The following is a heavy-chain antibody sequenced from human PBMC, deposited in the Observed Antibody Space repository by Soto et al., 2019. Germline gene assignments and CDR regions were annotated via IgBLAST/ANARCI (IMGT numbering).Heavy chain of an antibody. CDR1: GGSISSYY. D-gene: IGHD3-10*01. Sequence: QVQLQESGPGLVKPSETRSLSCTVSGGSISSYYWSWFRQSPGKRMEWIGYVHHSWGSSYNPSLQGRVAISLETSKRQFSLKVTAVTATDTAVYYCARQGFGPLHGLVDVWGQGTTVTVSS. CDR2: VHHSWGS. J-gene: IGHJ6*02. CDR3: ARQGFGPLHGLVDV. V-gene: IGHV4-59*08.